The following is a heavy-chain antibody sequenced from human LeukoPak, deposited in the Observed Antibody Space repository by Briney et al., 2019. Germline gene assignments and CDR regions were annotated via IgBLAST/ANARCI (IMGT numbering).Heavy chain of an antibody. D-gene: IGHD6-13*01. CDR1: GFTFSSYG. J-gene: IGHJ4*02. CDR3: AYAPENWDRRQQLEY. CDR2: IRYDGSNK. V-gene: IGHV3-30*02. Sequence: HAGGSLRLSCAASGFTFSSYGMHWVRQAPGKGLEWVAFIRYDGSNKYYADSVKGRFTISRDNSKNTLYLQMNSLRAEDTAVYYCAYAPENWDRRQQLEYWGQGTLVTVSS.